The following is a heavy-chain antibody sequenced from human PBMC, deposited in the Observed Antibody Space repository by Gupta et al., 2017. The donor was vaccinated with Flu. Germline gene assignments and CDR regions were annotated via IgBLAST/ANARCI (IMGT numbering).Heavy chain of an antibody. CDR3: ARVAYCSTTSCFQPFDQ. D-gene: IGHD2-2*01. CDR2: LKPNSGLT. J-gene: IGHJ4*02. V-gene: IGHV1-2*06. Sequence: IHGVRQAPGQGLEWMGRLKPNSGLTKSAQTFQGRVTMTRATSINTAYMELGGLRSDDTAIYYCARVAYCSTTSCFQPFDQWGQGTLVTVSS.